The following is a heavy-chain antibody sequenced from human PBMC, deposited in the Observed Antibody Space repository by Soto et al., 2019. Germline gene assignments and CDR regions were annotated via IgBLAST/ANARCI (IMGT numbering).Heavy chain of an antibody. D-gene: IGHD1-26*01. CDR3: ARVTYSGTYGALDY. J-gene: IGHJ4*02. Sequence: SETLSLTCAVSGGSISSSNWWTWVRQPPGKGLEWIGEIYHSGSTNYNPSLNSRVTISVDKSKNHFSMKLSSVTAAVTAVYYCARVTYSGTYGALDYWGQGTLVTVSS. V-gene: IGHV4-4*02. CDR1: GGSISSSNW. CDR2: IYHSGST.